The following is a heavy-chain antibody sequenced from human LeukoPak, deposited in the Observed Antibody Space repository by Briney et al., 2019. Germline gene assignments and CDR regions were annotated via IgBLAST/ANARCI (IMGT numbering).Heavy chain of an antibody. D-gene: IGHD3-16*02. CDR1: GGSISSYY. J-gene: IGHJ6*02. CDR3: ARVHDYVWGSYLAPYGMDV. Sequence: SETLSLTCTVSGGSISSYYWSWIRQPPGKGLEWIGYIYYSGSTNYNPSLKSRVTISIDTSKNQFSLRLSAVTAADTAVYCCARVHDYVWGSYLAPYGMDVWGQGTTVTVSS. V-gene: IGHV4-59*01. CDR2: IYYSGST.